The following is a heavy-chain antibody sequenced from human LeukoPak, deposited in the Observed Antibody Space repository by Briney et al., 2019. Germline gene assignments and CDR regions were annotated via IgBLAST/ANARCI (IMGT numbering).Heavy chain of an antibody. V-gene: IGHV4-34*01. CDR3: ARIRFDSSGRRYAFDI. D-gene: IGHD3-22*01. CDR2: INHSGST. CDR1: GGSFSGYY. J-gene: IGHJ3*02. Sequence: SETLSLTCAVYGGSFSGYYWSWIRQPPGKGLEWIGEINHSGSTNYNPSLKSRVTISVDTSKNQFSLKLSSVTAADTAVYYCARIRFDSSGRRYAFDIWGQGTMVTVSS.